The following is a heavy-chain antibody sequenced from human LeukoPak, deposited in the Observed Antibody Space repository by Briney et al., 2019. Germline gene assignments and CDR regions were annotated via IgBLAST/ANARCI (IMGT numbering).Heavy chain of an antibody. D-gene: IGHD6-6*01. CDR3: ASLFEYSSSAFDY. V-gene: IGHV4-34*01. CDR1: GGSFSGYY. Sequence: SETLSLTCAVYGGSFSGYYWSWIRQPPGKGLEWIGSIYYSGSTYYNPSLKSRVTISVDTSKNQFSLKLSSVTAADTAVYYCASLFEYSSSAFDYWGQGTLVTVSS. J-gene: IGHJ4*02. CDR2: IYYSGST.